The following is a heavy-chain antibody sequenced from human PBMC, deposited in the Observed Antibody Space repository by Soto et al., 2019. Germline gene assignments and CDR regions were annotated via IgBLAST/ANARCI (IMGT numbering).Heavy chain of an antibody. V-gene: IGHV3-23*01. CDR2: ISGSGGST. D-gene: IGHD3-9*01. CDR3: AKDLPGYDILTGYNAGFDY. Sequence: GGSLRLSCAASGFTFSSYAMSWVRQAPGKGLEWVSAISGSGGSTYYADSVKGRFTISRDNSKNTLYLQMNSLRAEDTAVYYCAKDLPGYDILTGYNAGFDYWGQGTLVTVSS. J-gene: IGHJ4*02. CDR1: GFTFSSYA.